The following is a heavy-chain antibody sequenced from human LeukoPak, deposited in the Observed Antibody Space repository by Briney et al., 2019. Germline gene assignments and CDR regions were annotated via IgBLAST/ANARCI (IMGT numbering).Heavy chain of an antibody. CDR1: GFTFSNSA. V-gene: IGHV3-23*01. D-gene: IGHD6-19*01. CDR3: AKGIYSSGWSYFDY. CDR2: LSGSGITT. Sequence: GGSLRLSCAASGFTFSNSAMSWVRQAPGKGLGWVSTLSGSGITTYYADSVKGRFTISRDNSKNTLYLQMNSLRAEGTAVYYCAKGIYSSGWSYFDYWGHGTLVTVSS. J-gene: IGHJ4*01.